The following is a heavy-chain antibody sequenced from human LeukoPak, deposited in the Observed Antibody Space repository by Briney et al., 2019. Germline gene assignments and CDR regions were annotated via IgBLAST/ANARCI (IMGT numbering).Heavy chain of an antibody. V-gene: IGHV4-59*08. CDR1: GGTISSYY. CDR2: IFYSGST. CDR3: ARTNPSFDY. Sequence: SETLSLTCTVSGGTISSYYWSWIRQPPGKGLEWIGYIFYSGSTNYNPSLKSRVTISVDTSKNQVSLKLRSVTAADTAVYYCARTNPSFDYWGQGTLVTVSS. J-gene: IGHJ4*02.